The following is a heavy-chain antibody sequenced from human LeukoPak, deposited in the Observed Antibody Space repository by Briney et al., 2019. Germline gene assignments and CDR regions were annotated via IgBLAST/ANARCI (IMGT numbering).Heavy chain of an antibody. J-gene: IGHJ4*02. CDR3: ARRYSGSRRYFDY. Sequence: SETLSLTCTVSGGSISSSYYYWGWIRQPPGKGLEWIGSIYYSGSTYYNPSLKSRVTISVDTSKNQFSLKLSSVTAADTAVYYCARRYSGSRRYFDYWGQGTLVTVSS. CDR2: IYYSGST. CDR1: GGSISSSYYY. D-gene: IGHD1-26*01. V-gene: IGHV4-39*01.